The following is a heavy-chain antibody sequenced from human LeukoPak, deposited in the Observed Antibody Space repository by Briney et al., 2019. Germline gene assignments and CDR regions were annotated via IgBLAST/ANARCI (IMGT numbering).Heavy chain of an antibody. CDR2: INPNSGGT. D-gene: IGHD2-21*02. CDR3: ARDTLISDYYFDY. J-gene: IGHJ4*02. V-gene: IGHV1-2*02. CDR1: GYTFTGYY. Sequence: GASVKVSCKASGYTFTGYYMHWVRQAPGQGLEWMGWINPNSGGTNYAQKFQGRVTMTRDTSTSTVYMELSSLRSENTAVYYCARDTLISDYYFDYWGQGTLVTVSS.